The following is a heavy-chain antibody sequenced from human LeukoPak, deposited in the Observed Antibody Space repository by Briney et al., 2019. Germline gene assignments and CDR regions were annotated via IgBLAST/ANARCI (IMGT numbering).Heavy chain of an antibody. Sequence: SETLSLTCTVSGYSISSGYYWGWIRQPPGKGLEWIGSIYHSGSTYYNPSLKSRVTISVDTSKNQFSLKLSSVPAADTAVYYCARVGGWGYGDPDPLFDYWGQGTLVTVSS. D-gene: IGHD4-17*01. V-gene: IGHV4-38-2*02. CDR2: IYHSGST. J-gene: IGHJ4*02. CDR3: ARVGGWGYGDPDPLFDY. CDR1: GYSISSGYY.